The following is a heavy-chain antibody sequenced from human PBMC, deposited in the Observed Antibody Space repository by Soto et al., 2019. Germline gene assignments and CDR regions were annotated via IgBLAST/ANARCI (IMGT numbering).Heavy chain of an antibody. Sequence: SETLSLTCTVSGGSISSYYWGWIRQPPGKGLEWIGSIYYSGSTYYNPSLKSRVTVSVDTSKNQFSLKLSSVTAADTAVYYCARHPSNFWFDPWGQGTLVTVSS. CDR2: IYYSGST. J-gene: IGHJ5*02. V-gene: IGHV4-39*01. D-gene: IGHD4-4*01. CDR1: GGSISSYY. CDR3: ARHPSNFWFDP.